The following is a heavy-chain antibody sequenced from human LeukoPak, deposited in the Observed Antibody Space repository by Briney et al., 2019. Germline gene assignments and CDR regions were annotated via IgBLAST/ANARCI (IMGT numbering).Heavy chain of an antibody. V-gene: IGHV3-15*01. CDR3: TIDRYGNAFDI. Sequence: GGSLRLSCAASGFTFSNAWLSWVRQAPGKGLEWVGRIKSKTDGGTTDYAAPVKGRFTISRDDSKNTPYLQMNSLKTEDTAVYYCTIDRYGNAFDIWGQGTMVTVSS. CDR2: IKSKTDGGTT. J-gene: IGHJ3*02. CDR1: GFTFSNAW. D-gene: IGHD3-9*01.